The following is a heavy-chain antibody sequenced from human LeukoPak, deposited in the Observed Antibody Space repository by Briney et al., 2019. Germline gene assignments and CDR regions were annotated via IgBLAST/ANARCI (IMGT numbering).Heavy chain of an antibody. V-gene: IGHV3-21*01. CDR1: GFTFSSYS. J-gene: IGHJ4*02. CDR2: ISSSSSYI. CDR3: ASEYSSGWYG. Sequence: GGSLRLSCAASGFTFSSYSMNWVRQAPGKGLEWVSSISSSSSYIYYADSVRGRFTISRDNAKNSLYLQMNSLRAEDTAVYYCASEYSSGWYGWGQGTLVTVSS. D-gene: IGHD6-19*01.